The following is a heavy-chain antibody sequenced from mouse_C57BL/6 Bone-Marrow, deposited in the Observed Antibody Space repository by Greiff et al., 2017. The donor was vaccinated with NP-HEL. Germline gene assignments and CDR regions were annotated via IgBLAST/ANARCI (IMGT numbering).Heavy chain of an antibody. CDR2: IDPSDSYT. CDR3: ARELGTFFDY. D-gene: IGHD4-1*01. V-gene: IGHV1-69*01. J-gene: IGHJ2*01. Sequence: QVQLQQPGAELVMPGASVKLSCKASGYTFTSYWMHWVKQRPGQGLEWIGEIDPSDSYTNYNQKFKGKSTLTVDKSPSTAYMQLSSLTSEDSAVYYGARELGTFFDYWGQGTTLTVSS. CDR1: GYTFTSYW.